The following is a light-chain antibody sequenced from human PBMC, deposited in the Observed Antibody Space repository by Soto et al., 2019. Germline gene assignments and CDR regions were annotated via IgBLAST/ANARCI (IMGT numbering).Light chain of an antibody. J-gene: IGKJ5*01. V-gene: IGKV3-20*01. CDR1: QSVSSSY. Sequence: EIVLTQSPGTLSLSPGERATLSCRASQSVSSSYLAWYQQKPGQAPRLLIYGASSRATGIPDRFSGSGSGTDFTLNISRLEPEDFAVYYCQQYGSSPPITFGQGTRLEI. CDR2: GAS. CDR3: QQYGSSPPIT.